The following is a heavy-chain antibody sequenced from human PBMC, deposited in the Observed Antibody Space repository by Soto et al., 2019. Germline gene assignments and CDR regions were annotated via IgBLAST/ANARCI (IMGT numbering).Heavy chain of an antibody. V-gene: IGHV1-46*01. D-gene: IGHD4-17*01. CDR1: GYTFTSYN. Sequence: QVQLMQSGAEVKKPGASVKVSCKASGYTFTSYNVHWVRQAPGQGLEWMGIIYASGGSTTYAQNFQGRITVTRDTSTSTVYMELSSLRSDDTAVYYCFRGGFPDYGKEGRYWGQGTLVTVSS. CDR2: IYASGGST. J-gene: IGHJ4*02. CDR3: FRGGFPDYGKEGRY.